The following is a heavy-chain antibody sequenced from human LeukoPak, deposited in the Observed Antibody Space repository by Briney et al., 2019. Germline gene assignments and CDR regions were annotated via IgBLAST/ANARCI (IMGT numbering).Heavy chain of an antibody. CDR1: GFSFSGHW. CDR3: ARGPNSNWSGLDF. V-gene: IGHV3-74*01. CDR2: ISPTGSTT. Sequence: GGSLRLSCIASGFSFSGHWMHWARQLPGKGLVWVSRISPTGSTTSYADSVKGRFTVSRDSAKNTLYLQVNNLRAEDTAVYYCARGPNSNWSGLDFWGQGTLLTVSS. D-gene: IGHD6-6*01. J-gene: IGHJ4*02.